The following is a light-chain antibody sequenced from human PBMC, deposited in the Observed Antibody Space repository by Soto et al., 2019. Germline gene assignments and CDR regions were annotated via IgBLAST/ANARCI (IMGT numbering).Light chain of an antibody. Sequence: QSALTQPRSVSGSPGQSVTISCTGTSSDVGGYNYVSWYQQHPGKAPKLMIYDVSKRPSGVPDRFSGSKSGNTASLTISGLQAEDEAGYYCCSYAGSYTSYVVFGGGTQLTVL. CDR2: DVS. V-gene: IGLV2-11*01. CDR3: CSYAGSYTSYVV. CDR1: SSDVGGYNY. J-gene: IGLJ2*01.